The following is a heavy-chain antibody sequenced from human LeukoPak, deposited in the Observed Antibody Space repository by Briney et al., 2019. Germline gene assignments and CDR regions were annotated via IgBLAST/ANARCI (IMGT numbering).Heavy chain of an antibody. CDR3: PRELAGYCSSPSCYLFDC. V-gene: IGHV1-8*03. D-gene: IGHD2-2*01. CDR1: GYTFTSYD. CDR2: MNPNSGNT. J-gene: IGHJ5*01. Sequence: ASVKVSCKASGYTFTSYDINWVRQATGQGLEWMGWMNPNSGNTGYAQKFQGRVTITRNTSISTAYMELSSLRSEDTAVYYCPRELAGYCSSPSCYLFDCWGQGTLVTVSS.